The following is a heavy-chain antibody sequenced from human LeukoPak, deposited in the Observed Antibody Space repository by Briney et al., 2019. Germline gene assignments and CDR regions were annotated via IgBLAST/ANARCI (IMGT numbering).Heavy chain of an antibody. CDR1: GYTFTSYY. Sequence: GASVKVSCKASGYTFTSYYMHWVRQAPGQGLEWMGIINPSGGSTSYAQKFQGRVTMTRDMSTSTVYMELSSLRSDDTAVYYCARPYCSGGSCCHFDYWGQGTLVTVSS. D-gene: IGHD2-15*01. CDR3: ARPYCSGGSCCHFDY. J-gene: IGHJ4*02. CDR2: INPSGGST. V-gene: IGHV1-46*01.